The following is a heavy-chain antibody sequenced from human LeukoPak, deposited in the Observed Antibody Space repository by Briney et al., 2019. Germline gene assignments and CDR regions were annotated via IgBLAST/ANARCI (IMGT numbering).Heavy chain of an antibody. Sequence: GGSLGLSCAASGFTFSDYYMSWIRQAPGKGLEWVSYISSSGSTIYYADSVKGRFTISRDNAKNSLYLQMNSLRAEDTTVYYCARDDGHDAFDIWGQGTMVTVSS. CDR3: ARDDGHDAFDI. CDR1: GFTFSDYY. V-gene: IGHV3-11*01. J-gene: IGHJ3*02. D-gene: IGHD4-17*01. CDR2: ISSSGSTI.